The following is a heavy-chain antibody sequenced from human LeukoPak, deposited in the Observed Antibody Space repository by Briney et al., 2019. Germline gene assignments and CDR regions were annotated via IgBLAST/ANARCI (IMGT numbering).Heavy chain of an antibody. CDR3: ARGRDDYVWGSYRYPLLFDY. D-gene: IGHD3-16*02. V-gene: IGHV1-18*03. J-gene: IGHJ4*02. CDR2: ISAYNGNT. Sequence: ASVKVSCKASGYTFTSYGISWVRQAPGQGLEWMGWISAYNGNTNYAQKLQGRVTMTTDTSTSTAYMELRSLRSDDMAVYYCARGRDDYVWGSYRYPLLFDYWGQGTLVTVSS. CDR1: GYTFTSYG.